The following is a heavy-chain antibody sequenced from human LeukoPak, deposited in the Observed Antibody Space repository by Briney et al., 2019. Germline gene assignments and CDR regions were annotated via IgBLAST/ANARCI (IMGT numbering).Heavy chain of an antibody. D-gene: IGHD1-26*01. V-gene: IGHV3-21*05. Sequence: GGSLRLSCAASGCTFSSYSMNWVRQAPGKGLGWVSYISSSGRSILYADSVKGRFTVSRDNAKNSLYLQMNNLGAEDTAVYYCAREIPSGSYAPDYRGQGTLVTLSP. CDR1: GCTFSSYS. CDR2: ISSSGRSI. J-gene: IGHJ4*02. CDR3: AREIPSGSYAPDY.